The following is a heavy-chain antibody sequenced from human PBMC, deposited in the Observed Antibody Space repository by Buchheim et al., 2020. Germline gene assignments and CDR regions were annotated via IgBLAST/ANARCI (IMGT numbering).Heavy chain of an antibody. J-gene: IGHJ4*02. D-gene: IGHD3-22*01. V-gene: IGHV3-23*01. CDR1: GFSFTAYA. CDR3: AWLRDHDYDSSGYYGFDY. CDR2: IRGNGRTT. Sequence: EVQLLESGGGLVQPGGSLRLSCAASGFSFTAYAMSWVRQAPGKGLEWVSSIRGNGRTTFYADSVKGRLTISRDNSKNTLYLQMNSLRAEDTAIYYCAWLRDHDYDSSGYYGFDYWGQGTL.